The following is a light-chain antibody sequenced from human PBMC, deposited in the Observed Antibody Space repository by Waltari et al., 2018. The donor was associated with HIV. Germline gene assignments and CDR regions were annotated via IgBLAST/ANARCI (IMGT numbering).Light chain of an antibody. V-gene: IGKV3-20*01. Sequence: EIVLTQSPDTLSLSPGKRATLSCRASQTVISNYLAWYQQNPGQAPRLLVYGASSRAAGIADRFSGSGSGTDFTLIISRVEPEDSAVFYCQQYGDSPFTFGPGTKVEIK. CDR1: QTVISNY. J-gene: IGKJ3*01. CDR2: GAS. CDR3: QQYGDSPFT.